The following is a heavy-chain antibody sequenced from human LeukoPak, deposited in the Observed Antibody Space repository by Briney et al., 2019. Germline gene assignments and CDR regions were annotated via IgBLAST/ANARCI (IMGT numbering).Heavy chain of an antibody. Sequence: GASVKVSCKASGYTFTSYAMHWVRQAPGQRLEWMGWINAGNGNTKYSQEFQGRVTITRDTSASTAYMELRSLRSDDTAMYYCARDGYYYDSSGYYPLDYWGQGTLVTVSS. CDR2: INAGNGNT. J-gene: IGHJ4*02. CDR1: GYTFTSYA. V-gene: IGHV1-3*01. D-gene: IGHD3-22*01. CDR3: ARDGYYYDSSGYYPLDY.